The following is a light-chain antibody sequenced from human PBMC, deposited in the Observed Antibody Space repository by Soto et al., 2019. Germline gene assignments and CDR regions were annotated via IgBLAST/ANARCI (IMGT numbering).Light chain of an antibody. J-gene: IGLJ2*01. Sequence: QSVLTQPASVSGSPGQSMTISCTGTSSDIGGYNYVSWYQQHPGKAPKLMIYDVSNRPSGVSNRFSGSKSGNTASLTISGLQAEDEADYYCSSYSTTSTYVIFGGWTKLTVL. CDR2: DVS. CDR1: SSDIGGYNY. V-gene: IGLV2-14*01. CDR3: SSYSTTSTYVI.